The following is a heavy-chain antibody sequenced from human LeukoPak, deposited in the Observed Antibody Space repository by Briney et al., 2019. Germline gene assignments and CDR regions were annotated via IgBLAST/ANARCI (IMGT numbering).Heavy chain of an antibody. CDR3: AKDRYYYDSSGYYPRIYYYYGMDV. CDR2: IWYDGSNK. D-gene: IGHD3-22*01. Sequence: GGSLRLSCAASGFTFSSYGMHWVRQAPGKGLEWVAVIWYDGSNKYYADSVKGRFTISRDNSKNTLYLQMNSLRAEDTAVYYCAKDRYYYDSSGYYPRIYYYYGMDVWGQGTTVTVSS. J-gene: IGHJ6*02. V-gene: IGHV3-30*02. CDR1: GFTFSSYG.